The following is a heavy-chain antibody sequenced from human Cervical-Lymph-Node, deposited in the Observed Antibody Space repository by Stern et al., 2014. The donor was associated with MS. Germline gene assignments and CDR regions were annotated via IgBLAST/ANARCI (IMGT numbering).Heavy chain of an antibody. CDR2: ISPKTGSA. J-gene: IGHJ4*02. CDR3: ARDRGSYSDY. D-gene: IGHD1-26*01. Sequence: QLVHSGAEVERPGASVKVSCKASGYTFTAYFLHWVRPAPGQGLEWMGWISPKTGSATYAQKFQDRVTMTRDTSINTGYMEVSSLRSDDTAVYYCARDRGSYSDYWGQGTLVAVSS. V-gene: IGHV1-2*02. CDR1: GYTFTAYF.